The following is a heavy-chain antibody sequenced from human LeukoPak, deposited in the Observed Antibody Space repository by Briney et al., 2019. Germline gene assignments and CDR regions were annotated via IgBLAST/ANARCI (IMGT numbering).Heavy chain of an antibody. D-gene: IGHD6-19*01. CDR3: ARDTRQQWAFDY. CDR1: GGSISSSSYY. V-gene: IGHV4-39*07. CDR2: IYYSGST. Sequence: SETLSLTCTVSGGSISSSSYYWGWIRQPPGKGLEWIGSIYYSGSTYYNPSLKSRVTISVDTSKNQFSLKLSSVTAADTAVYYCARDTRQQWAFDYWGQGTLVTVSS. J-gene: IGHJ4*02.